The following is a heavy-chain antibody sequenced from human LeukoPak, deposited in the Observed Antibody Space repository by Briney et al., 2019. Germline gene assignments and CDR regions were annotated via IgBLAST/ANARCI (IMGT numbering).Heavy chain of an antibody. V-gene: IGHV4-34*01. Sequence: SETLSLTCAVYGGSFSGYYWSWIRQPPGKGLEWIGEINHTGGTNYNPSLRSRATISVDTSKNQFYLNLSFVTAADTAVYYCAILGSSGSYNYWGQRTLVTVAS. CDR2: INHTGGT. CDR1: GGSFSGYY. CDR3: AILGSSGSYNY. D-gene: IGHD1-26*01. J-gene: IGHJ4*02.